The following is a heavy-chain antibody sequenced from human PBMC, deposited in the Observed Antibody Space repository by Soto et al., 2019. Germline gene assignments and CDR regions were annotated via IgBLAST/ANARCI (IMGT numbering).Heavy chain of an antibody. CDR2: VSSSSSYI. Sequence: GGSLILCFAASGFTFSSYSMNWLRQAPGKGLEWVSSVSSSSSYIYYADSVKGRFTISRDNAKNSLYLQMNSLSAEDTAVYYCAKDRNSFFDDWRQGTLVTVSS. V-gene: IGHV3-21*01. D-gene: IGHD5-18*01. CDR3: AKDRNSFFDD. CDR1: GFTFSSYS. J-gene: IGHJ4*02.